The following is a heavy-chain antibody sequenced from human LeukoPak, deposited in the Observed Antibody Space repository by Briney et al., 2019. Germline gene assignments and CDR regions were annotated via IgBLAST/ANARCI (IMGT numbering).Heavy chain of an antibody. CDR2: ISTSSSTI. V-gene: IGHV3-48*01. Sequence: PGGSLRLSCAASGFTLRTYTMNWVRQAPGKGLEWVSYISTSSSTIYYADSVKGRFTISRDNAKNSLYLQMNSLRAEDTAVYYCAKDQEGYCGGDCYPPFDYWGQGTLVTVSS. CDR3: AKDQEGYCGGDCYPPFDY. D-gene: IGHD2-21*02. CDR1: GFTLRTYT. J-gene: IGHJ4*02.